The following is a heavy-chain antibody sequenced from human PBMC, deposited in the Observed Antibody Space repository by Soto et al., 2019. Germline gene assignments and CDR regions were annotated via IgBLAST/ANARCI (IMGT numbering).Heavy chain of an antibody. Sequence: QITLKESGPTVVKSTQTLTLTYTFSGFSLDTSGVGVGWIRQPPGKALEWLALTYWDDDGRYSPSLKSRVTVTKDTSKNQVVLTMTNMDPIDTGTYYCVQTQGPIDHWGQGTLVAVSS. V-gene: IGHV2-5*04. D-gene: IGHD2-2*02. CDR1: GFSLDTSGVG. J-gene: IGHJ4*02. CDR2: TYWDDDG. CDR3: VQTQGPIDH.